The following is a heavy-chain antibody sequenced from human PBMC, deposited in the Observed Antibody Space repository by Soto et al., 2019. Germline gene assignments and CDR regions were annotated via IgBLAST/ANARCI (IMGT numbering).Heavy chain of an antibody. Sequence: TLSLTCPVSGSSASDEYHWTWMRQSPAKGLEWSCYISYTGTTNYNPSLTSRVTISGDTSKHQFSLRMASVTAADTAVYYCASQTKVNKTRRFFDYWGQGSLVTVSS. J-gene: IGHJ4*02. D-gene: IGHD4-17*01. CDR3: ASQTKVNKTRRFFDY. CDR2: ISYTGTT. CDR1: GSSASDEYH. V-gene: IGHV4-30-4*01.